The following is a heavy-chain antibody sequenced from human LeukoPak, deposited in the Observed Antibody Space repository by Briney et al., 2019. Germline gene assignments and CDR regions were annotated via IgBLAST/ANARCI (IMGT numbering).Heavy chain of an antibody. CDR3: ASATTKEDTPYYLDY. V-gene: IGHV4-38-2*02. J-gene: IGHJ4*02. Sequence: SETLSLTCSVSGHSISSDSYWGWMRQPPGKGLEWIGSMHHSGTVAYNLSLKSRVTISMDTSRNQFSLKLTCVTAADTAVYYCASATTKEDTPYYLDYWGQGTLVTLSS. D-gene: IGHD4-17*01. CDR1: GHSISSDSY. CDR2: MHHSGTV.